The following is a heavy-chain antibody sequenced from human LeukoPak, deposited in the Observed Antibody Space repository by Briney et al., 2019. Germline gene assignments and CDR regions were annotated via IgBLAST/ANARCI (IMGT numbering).Heavy chain of an antibody. CDR1: GYTFTSYG. D-gene: IGHD6-13*01. Sequence: ASVKVSCKASGYTFTSYGISWVRQAPGQGLEWMGWISAYNGNTNYAQKLQGRVTMTTDTSTSTAYMALRSLRSDDTAVYYCARDLQQLGAMDVWGKGTTVTVSS. CDR2: ISAYNGNT. CDR3: ARDLQQLGAMDV. V-gene: IGHV1-18*01. J-gene: IGHJ6*03.